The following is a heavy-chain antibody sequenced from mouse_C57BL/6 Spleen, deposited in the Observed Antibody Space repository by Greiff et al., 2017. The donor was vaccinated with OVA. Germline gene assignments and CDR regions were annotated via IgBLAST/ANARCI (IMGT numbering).Heavy chain of an antibody. CDR1: GFSFTSYG. CDR2: IWSGGST. D-gene: IGHD1-1*01. Sequence: QVQLKESGPGLVQPSQSLSITCTVSGFSFTSYGVHWVRQSPGKGLEWLGVIWSGGSTDYNADFISRLSISKDNSKSQVFFKMNSLQADDTSIYYCARNPRSLTTVPDWYFDVWGTGTTVTVSS. V-gene: IGHV2-2*01. J-gene: IGHJ1*03. CDR3: ARNPRSLTTVPDWYFDV.